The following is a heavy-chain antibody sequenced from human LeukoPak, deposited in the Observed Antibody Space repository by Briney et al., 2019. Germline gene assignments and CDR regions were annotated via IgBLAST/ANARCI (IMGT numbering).Heavy chain of an antibody. CDR2: IYPGDSDT. Sequence: GESLKISCKASGYTFSTYWIGWVRQMPGKGLEWMGVIYPGDSDTRYGPSFQGHVTFSADKSITTAYLQWTSLKASDTGIYYCARQVADYVLYFDQWGRGTQVTVSS. V-gene: IGHV5-51*01. CDR1: GYTFSTYW. D-gene: IGHD2/OR15-2a*01. CDR3: ARQVADYVLYFDQ. J-gene: IGHJ4*02.